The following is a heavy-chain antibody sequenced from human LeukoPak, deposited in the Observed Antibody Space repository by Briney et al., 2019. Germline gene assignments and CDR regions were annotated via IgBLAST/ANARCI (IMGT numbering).Heavy chain of an antibody. J-gene: IGHJ4*02. CDR3: AREHGDYGRTYFDY. CDR2: INHSGST. V-gene: IGHV4-34*01. CDR1: GGSFSGYY. Sequence: SETLSLTCAVYGGSFSGYYWSWIRQPPGKGLEWIGEINHSGSTNYNPSLKSRVTISVDKSKNQFSLKLSSVTAADTAVYYCAREHGDYGRTYFDYWGQGTLVTVSS. D-gene: IGHD4-17*01.